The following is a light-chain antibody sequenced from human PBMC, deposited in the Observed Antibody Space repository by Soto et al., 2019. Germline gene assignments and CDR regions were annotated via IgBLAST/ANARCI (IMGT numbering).Light chain of an antibody. J-gene: IGKJ4*01. Sequence: EIVMTQAPATLSVSPVKRATLSCRASQSVSSNLAWYQQKPGQAPRLLIYGASTRATGIPASFSGSGSGTEFTLTISSLQSEDLAVYYCQQYNSWPPLTFGGGTKVEIK. V-gene: IGKV3-15*01. CDR2: GAS. CDR3: QQYNSWPPLT. CDR1: QSVSSN.